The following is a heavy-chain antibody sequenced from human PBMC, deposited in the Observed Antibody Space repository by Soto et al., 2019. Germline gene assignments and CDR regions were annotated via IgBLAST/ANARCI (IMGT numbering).Heavy chain of an antibody. CDR3: ARDRSSSSSVLDY. D-gene: IGHD6-6*01. V-gene: IGHV4-31*03. Sequence: QVQLQESGPGLVKPSQTLSLTCTVSGGSISSGGYYWSWIRQHPGKGLEWIRYIYYSGSTYYNPSLKSRVTISVDTSKNQFSLKLSSVTAADTAVYYCARDRSSSSSVLDYWGQGTLVTVSS. J-gene: IGHJ4*02. CDR1: GGSISSGGYY. CDR2: IYYSGST.